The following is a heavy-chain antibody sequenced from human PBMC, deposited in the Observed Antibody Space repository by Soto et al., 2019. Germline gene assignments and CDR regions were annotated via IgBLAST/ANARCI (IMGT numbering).Heavy chain of an antibody. CDR3: ARDGVDTTTGYYYGMDV. D-gene: IGHD5-18*01. CDR2: ISAYNGNT. Sequence: QVQLVQSGAEVKKPGASVKVSCKASGYTFTSYGISWVRQAPGQGLEGMGWISAYNGNTNYAQKLQGRVTMTTDTSTSTAYMELRSLRSDDTAVYYCARDGVDTTTGYYYGMDVWGQGTTVTVSS. CDR1: GYTFTSYG. V-gene: IGHV1-18*01. J-gene: IGHJ6*02.